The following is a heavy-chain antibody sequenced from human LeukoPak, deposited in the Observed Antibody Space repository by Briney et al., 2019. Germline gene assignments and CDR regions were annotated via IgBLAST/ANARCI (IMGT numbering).Heavy chain of an antibody. V-gene: IGHV3-21*01. Sequence: GGSLRLSCAASGFTFSSYSMNWVRQAPGKGLEWVSSISSSSSYIYYADSVKGRFTISRDNAKNSLYLHMNSLRAEDTAVYYCARGGQIVATTMDYWGQGTLVTVSS. CDR2: ISSSSSYI. D-gene: IGHD5-12*01. CDR3: ARGGQIVATTMDY. J-gene: IGHJ4*02. CDR1: GFTFSSYS.